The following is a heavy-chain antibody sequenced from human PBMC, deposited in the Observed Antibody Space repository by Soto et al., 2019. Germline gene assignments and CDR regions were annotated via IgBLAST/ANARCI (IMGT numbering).Heavy chain of an antibody. CDR2: IYYSGST. CDR1: GGSISSGGYY. D-gene: IGHD1-26*01. V-gene: IGHV4-31*03. CDR3: SISGSCSYGMDV. Sequence: QVQLQEAGPGLVKPSQTLSLTCTVSGGSISSGGYYWSWIRQHPGKGLEWIGYIYYSGSTYYNTSLKSRVTISVETSKTQFSVKLSSVTAADTVVYYCSISGSCSYGMDVWGQGTPVTVSS. J-gene: IGHJ6*02.